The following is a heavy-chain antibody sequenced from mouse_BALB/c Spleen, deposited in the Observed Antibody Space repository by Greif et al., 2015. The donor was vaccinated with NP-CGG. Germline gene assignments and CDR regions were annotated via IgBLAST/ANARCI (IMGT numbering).Heavy chain of an antibody. CDR1: GYAFTNYL. CDR2: INPGSGGT. J-gene: IGHJ4*01. CDR3: ARSYDYEAMDY. D-gene: IGHD6-5*01. Sequence: QVQLQQSGAELVRPGTSVKVSCKASGYAFTNYLIEWVKQRPGQGLEWIGVINPGSGGTNYNEKFKGKATLTADKSSSTAYMQLSSLTSDDSAVYFCARSYDYEAMDYWGQGTSVTVSS. V-gene: IGHV1-54*01.